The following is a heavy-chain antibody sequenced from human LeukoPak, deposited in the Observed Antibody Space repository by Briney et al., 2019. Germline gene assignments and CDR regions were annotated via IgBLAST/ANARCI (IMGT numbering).Heavy chain of an antibody. J-gene: IGHJ6*02. CDR1: GFTFSSYD. Sequence: GGSLRLSCEASGFTFSSYDMHWVRQVTGRGLEWVSAIDSVSNTYYPGSVKGRFTISRENAKNSVYLQMNSLRAGDTAVYYCTLSYGRGFNYYYGVDVWGQGTTVTVSS. CDR3: TLSYGRGFNYYYGVDV. CDR2: IDSVSNT. D-gene: IGHD5-18*01. V-gene: IGHV3-13*01.